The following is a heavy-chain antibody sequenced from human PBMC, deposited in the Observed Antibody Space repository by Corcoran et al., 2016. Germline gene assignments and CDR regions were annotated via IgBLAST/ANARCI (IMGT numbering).Heavy chain of an antibody. CDR3: AIGPSLGYEFDI. J-gene: IGHJ3*02. Sequence: QVQLQQWGAGLLKPSETLSLTCAVYGGSFSGYYWSWIRQPPGKGLEWIGEINHSGSTNYNTSLQSRITISVDTSKNQFSLTLSSVTSADTAVYYCAIGPSLGYEFDIWGQGTMVTVAS. CDR2: INHSGST. CDR1: GGSFSGYY. D-gene: IGHD6-13*01. V-gene: IGHV4-34*01.